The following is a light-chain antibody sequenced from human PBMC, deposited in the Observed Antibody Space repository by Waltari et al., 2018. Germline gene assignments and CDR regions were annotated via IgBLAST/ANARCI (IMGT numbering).Light chain of an antibody. CDR3: SSYTSSSTLV. V-gene: IGLV2-14*01. CDR1: SSDVGGYNY. CDR2: EVS. J-gene: IGLJ2*01. Sequence: QSALTQPASVSGSPGQLITISCTGTSSDVGGYNYVSWYQQHPGKAPKLMIYEVSNRPPGVSHSFSGSKSGKTASLTISGLQAEDEADYYCSSYTSSSTLVFGGGTKLTVL.